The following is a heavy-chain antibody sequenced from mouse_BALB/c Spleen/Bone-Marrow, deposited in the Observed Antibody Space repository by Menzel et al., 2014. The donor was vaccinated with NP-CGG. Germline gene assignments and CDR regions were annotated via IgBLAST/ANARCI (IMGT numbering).Heavy chain of an antibody. V-gene: IGHV1S127*01. CDR3: ASPSDGNPFAY. Sequence: QVQLQQSGPQLVRPVASVKISCKASGYSFTSYWMHWVKQMPGQGLEWIGMIDPSDSETRLNQKFKDKATLTVDKSSSTAYMQRSSPTSEDSAVYYCASPSDGNPFAYWGQGTLVTVSA. J-gene: IGHJ3*01. D-gene: IGHD2-1*01. CDR2: IDPSDSET. CDR1: GYSFTSYW.